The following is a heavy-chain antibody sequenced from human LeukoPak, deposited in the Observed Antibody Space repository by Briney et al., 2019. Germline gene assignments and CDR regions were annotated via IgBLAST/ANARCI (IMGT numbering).Heavy chain of an antibody. CDR1: GGTFSSYA. CDR2: IIPIFGTA. V-gene: IGHV1-69*05. CDR3: ARDGVLSYYYYMDV. D-gene: IGHD6-13*01. J-gene: IGHJ6*03. Sequence: ASVKVSCKASGGTFSSYAISWVRQAPGQGLEWMGRIIPIFGTANYAQKFQGRVTITTEESTRTAYMEVRSLRSEDTAVYYCARDGVLSYYYYMDVWGKGTTVTVSS.